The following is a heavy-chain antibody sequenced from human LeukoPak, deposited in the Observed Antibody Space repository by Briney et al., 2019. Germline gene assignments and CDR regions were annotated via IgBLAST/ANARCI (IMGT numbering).Heavy chain of an antibody. V-gene: IGHV4-31*03. J-gene: IGHJ4*02. CDR1: GVSISSGGYY. CDR3: ARSSTTTHSSSWYFGFDY. CDR2: IDYSGST. Sequence: SETLSLTCTVSGVSISSGGYYWSWIGQHPGKGLEWIGYIDYSGSTYYNPYLKSRVTISVDTSKNQFSLKLSSVTAADTAVYYCARSSTTTHSSSWYFGFDYWGQGPLVTVSS. D-gene: IGHD6-13*01.